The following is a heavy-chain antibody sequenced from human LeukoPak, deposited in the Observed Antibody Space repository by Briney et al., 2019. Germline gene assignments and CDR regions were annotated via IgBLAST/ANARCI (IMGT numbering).Heavy chain of an antibody. V-gene: IGHV4-31*03. CDR2: IYYSGNT. J-gene: IGHJ4*02. CDR1: GGSINGGGYY. Sequence: KPSETLSLTCTVSGGSINGGGYYWSWIRQYPGKGLEWIGDIYYSGNTYYNPSLKSRVTISVDTSKNQFSLRLSSVTAADTAVYYCARRGYRAYDLDYWGQGTLVTVSS. CDR3: ARRGYRAYDLDY. D-gene: IGHD5-12*01.